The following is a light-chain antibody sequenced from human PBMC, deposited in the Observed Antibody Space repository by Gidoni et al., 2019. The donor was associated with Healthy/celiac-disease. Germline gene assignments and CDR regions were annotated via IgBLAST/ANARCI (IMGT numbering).Light chain of an antibody. CDR1: QSVSSY. CDR3: QQRSNWPPYT. J-gene: IGKJ2*01. V-gene: IGKV3-11*01. CDR2: DAS. Sequence: EIVLTQSPATLSLSPVERATLSCRASQSVSSYLAWYQQKPGQAPRLLLYDASNRATGIPARFSGSGSGTDFTLTISSLEPEDVVVYYCQQRSNWPPYTFGQGTKLEIK.